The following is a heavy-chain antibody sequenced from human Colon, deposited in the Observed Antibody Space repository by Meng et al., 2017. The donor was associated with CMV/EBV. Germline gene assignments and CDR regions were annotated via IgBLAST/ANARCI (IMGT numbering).Heavy chain of an antibody. V-gene: IGHV1-46*01. D-gene: IGHD3-10*01. Sequence: ASVKVSCKASGYTFTNYYMHWVRQAPGHGLEWMGLINPNGGTTTYEKKFQGRVTMTRDTSTTTVYLDLSSLRSEDTAVYYCARDPYGAGSSALDYWGQGTLVTVSS. CDR1: GYTFTNYY. CDR3: ARDPYGAGSSALDY. J-gene: IGHJ4*02. CDR2: INPNGGTT.